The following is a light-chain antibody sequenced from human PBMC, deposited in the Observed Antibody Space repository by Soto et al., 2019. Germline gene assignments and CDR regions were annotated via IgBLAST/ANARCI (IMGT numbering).Light chain of an antibody. J-gene: IGLJ1*01. CDR3: SSYITRSTRV. CDR2: EVT. Sequence: QSVLTQPASVSGSPGQSIAISCTGSSSDVGIYNYVSWYQQHPGKVPKLIIYEVTNRPSGVSNRFSGSKSGNTASLTISALQDEQDADHYCSSYITRSTRVFGTGTKVTV. V-gene: IGLV2-14*01. CDR1: SSDVGIYNY.